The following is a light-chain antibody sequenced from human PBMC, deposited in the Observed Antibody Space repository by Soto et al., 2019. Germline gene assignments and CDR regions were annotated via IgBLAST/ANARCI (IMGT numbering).Light chain of an antibody. CDR1: GGNSSYA. CDR2: FDSDGSH. Sequence: QPVLTQSPSASASLGAPVNLTCTLGGGNSSYAIAWHQQQPEKGPRYLMKFDSDGSHTKGDAIPDRFSGSSSGAERYLTISSLLSEDEADYYCQTWGTGIHVVFGGGTKLTVL. J-gene: IGLJ2*01. CDR3: QTWGTGIHVV. V-gene: IGLV4-69*01.